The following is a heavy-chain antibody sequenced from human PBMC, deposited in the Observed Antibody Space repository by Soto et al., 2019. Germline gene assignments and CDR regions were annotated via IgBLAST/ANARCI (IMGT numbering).Heavy chain of an antibody. J-gene: IGHJ6*02. CDR3: ARNYYDSSGPYPRADYYYYYGMDV. Sequence: SVKVSCKASGGTFSSYVISWVRQAPGQGLEWMGGIIPIFGTANYAQKFQGRVTITADESTSTAYMELSSLRSEDTAVYYCARNYYDSSGPYPRADYYYYYGMDVWGQGTTVTVSS. CDR2: IIPIFGTA. D-gene: IGHD3-22*01. V-gene: IGHV1-69*13. CDR1: GGTFSSYV.